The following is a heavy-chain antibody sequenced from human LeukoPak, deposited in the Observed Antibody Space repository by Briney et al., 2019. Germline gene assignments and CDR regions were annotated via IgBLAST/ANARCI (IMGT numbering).Heavy chain of an antibody. CDR2: MSASGGST. V-gene: IGHV3-23*01. CDR1: GFTFSTSA. J-gene: IGHJ4*02. Sequence: SGGSLRLSCAASGFTFSTSAMNWVRQAPGKGLEWVSGMSASGGSTYYADSVKGRFTISRDNCKNTLYLQMNSLRAEDTAIYFCAKGVITGTTPQPFDYWGRGTLVTVSS. D-gene: IGHD1-7*01. CDR3: AKGVITGTTPQPFDY.